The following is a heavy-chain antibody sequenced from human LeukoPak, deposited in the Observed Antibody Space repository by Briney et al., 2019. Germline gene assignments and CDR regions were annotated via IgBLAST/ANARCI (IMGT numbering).Heavy chain of an antibody. CDR2: IYYSGST. Sequence: PSETLSLTCTVSGYSISSGYYWGWIRQPPGKGLEWIGYIYYSGSTNYNPSLKSRVTISVDTSKNQFSLKLSSVTAADTAVYYCARKSPFAFDIWGQGTMVTVSS. CDR3: ARKSPFAFDI. V-gene: IGHV4-61*01. CDR1: GYSISSGYY. J-gene: IGHJ3*02.